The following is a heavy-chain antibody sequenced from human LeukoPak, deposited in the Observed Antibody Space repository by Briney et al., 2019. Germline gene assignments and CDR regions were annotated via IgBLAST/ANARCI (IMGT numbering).Heavy chain of an antibody. CDR3: AGHDTAMSDY. CDR1: GGSISSSSYY. J-gene: IGHJ4*02. Sequence: SETLSLTCTVSGGSISSSSYYWGWIRQPPGKGLEWIGSIYYSGSTYYNPSLKSRVTISVDTSKNQFSLKLSSVTAADTAVYYCAGHDTAMSDYWGQGTLVTVSS. V-gene: IGHV4-39*01. CDR2: IYYSGST. D-gene: IGHD5-18*01.